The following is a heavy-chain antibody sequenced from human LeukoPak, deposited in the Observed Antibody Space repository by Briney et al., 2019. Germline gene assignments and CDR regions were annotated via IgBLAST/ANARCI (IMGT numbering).Heavy chain of an antibody. Sequence: GESLKISCKGSGYSFTSYWISWVRQMPGKGLEWMGRIDPSDSYTNYSPSFQGHVSISADKSNSTAYLQCSSLKASDTAMYYCARVPKSNYDSSGYSDYWGQGTLVTVSS. CDR2: IDPSDSYT. D-gene: IGHD3-22*01. CDR1: GYSFTSYW. CDR3: ARVPKSNYDSSGYSDY. J-gene: IGHJ4*02. V-gene: IGHV5-10-1*01.